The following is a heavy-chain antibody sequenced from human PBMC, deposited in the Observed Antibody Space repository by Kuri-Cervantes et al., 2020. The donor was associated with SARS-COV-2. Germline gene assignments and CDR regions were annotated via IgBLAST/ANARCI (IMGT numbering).Heavy chain of an antibody. J-gene: IGHJ3*02. V-gene: IGHV4-61*02. CDR1: GGSISSGSYY. CDR3: ARGDAFDI. CDR2: IYTSGST. Sequence: LRLSCTVSGGSISSGSYYWSWIRQPAGKGLEWIGRIYTSGSTNYNPSLKSRVTISVDTSKNQFSLKLSSVTAADTAVYYCARGDAFDIWGQGTMVTVSS.